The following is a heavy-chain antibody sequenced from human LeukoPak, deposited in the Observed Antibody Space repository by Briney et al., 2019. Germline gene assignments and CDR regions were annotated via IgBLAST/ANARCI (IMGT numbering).Heavy chain of an antibody. V-gene: IGHV1-18*01. D-gene: IGHD6-19*01. Sequence: ASVKVSCKASDYTFTDYGISWVRQAPGQGLEWMGWINTYNGNTNCAQNLQGRVTMTTDTSTSTAYMELRSLRSDDTAVYYCARSSGWYDYWGQGTLVTVSS. CDR3: ARSSGWYDY. J-gene: IGHJ4*02. CDR2: INTYNGNT. CDR1: DYTFTDYG.